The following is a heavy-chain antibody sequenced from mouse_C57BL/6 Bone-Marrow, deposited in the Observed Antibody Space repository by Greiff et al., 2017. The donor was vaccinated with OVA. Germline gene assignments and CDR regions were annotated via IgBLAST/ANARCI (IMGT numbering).Heavy chain of an antibody. CDR1: GFTFTDYY. Sequence: EVHLVESGGGLVQPGGSLSLSCAASGFTFTDYYMSWVRQPPGKALEWLGFIRNKANGYTTEYSASVKGRFTIFRDNSQSILYLQMNALRAEDSATYYCARYNYGSSLYAMDYWGQGTSVTVSS. J-gene: IGHJ4*01. CDR2: IRNKANGYTT. V-gene: IGHV7-3*01. CDR3: ARYNYGSSLYAMDY. D-gene: IGHD1-1*01.